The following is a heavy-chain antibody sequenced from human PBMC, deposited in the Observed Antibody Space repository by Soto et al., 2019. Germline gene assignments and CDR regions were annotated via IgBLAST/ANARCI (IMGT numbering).Heavy chain of an antibody. D-gene: IGHD1-1*01. CDR3: VRDGTKTLRDWFDP. J-gene: IGHJ5*02. CDR2: IYATGTT. Sequence: SETLSLTCTVSGASISGFYWSWIRKSAGKGLEWIGRIYATGTTDYNPSLKSRVMMSVDTSKKEFSLKLRSVTAADTAVYYCVRDGTKTLRDWFDPWGQGISVTVSS. CDR1: GASISGFY. V-gene: IGHV4-4*07.